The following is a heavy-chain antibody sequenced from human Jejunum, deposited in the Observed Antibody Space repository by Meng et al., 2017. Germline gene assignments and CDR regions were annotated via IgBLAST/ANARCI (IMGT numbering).Heavy chain of an antibody. CDR2: ILYDGSKT. J-gene: IGHJ4*02. D-gene: IGHD6-19*01. Sequence: QVQLVESGGGVVQPGGSLRLSCAASGFTFSSYYMHLVRQAPGQGLAWVAVILYDGSKTYYADAVKGRFTISRDHSKNTLYLQMNSLRPEDTAVYYCAKDGQWPDRLDYWGLGTLVTVSS. V-gene: IGHV3-30*18. CDR1: GFTFSSYY. CDR3: AKDGQWPDRLDY.